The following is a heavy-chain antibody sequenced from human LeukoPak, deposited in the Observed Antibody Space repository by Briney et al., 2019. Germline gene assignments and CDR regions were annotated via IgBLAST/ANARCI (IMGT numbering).Heavy chain of an antibody. V-gene: IGHV3-20*04. CDR2: INWNGGST. Sequence: GGSLRLSCAASGFTFYDYGMSWVRQAPGKGLEWVSGINWNGGSTGYADSVKGRFTISRDNAKNSLYLQLNSLTAEDTAVYYCTREDNWYFDLWGRGTLVTVSS. CDR3: TREDNWYFDL. J-gene: IGHJ2*01. CDR1: GFTFYDYG.